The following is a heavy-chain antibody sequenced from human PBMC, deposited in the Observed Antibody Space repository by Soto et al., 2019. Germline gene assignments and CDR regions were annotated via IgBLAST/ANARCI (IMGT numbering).Heavy chain of an antibody. CDR2: MNPNSGNT. CDR1: GYTFTSYD. D-gene: IGHD6-6*01. V-gene: IGHV1-8*01. Sequence: QVQLVQSGAEVKKPGASVKVSCKASGYTFTSYDINWVRQATGQGLEWMGWMNPNSGNTGYAQKFQGRVTMTRNTSISTAYMALSSMRSEDTAVYYCARLGKIAARRWFDPWGQGTLVTVSS. CDR3: ARLGKIAARRWFDP. J-gene: IGHJ5*02.